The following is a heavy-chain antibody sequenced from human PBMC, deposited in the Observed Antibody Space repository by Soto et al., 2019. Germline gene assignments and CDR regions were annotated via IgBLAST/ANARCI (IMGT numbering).Heavy chain of an antibody. CDR3: ARGVLSSYSITSSYYYGMDA. D-gene: IGHD1-20*01. V-gene: IGHV4-34*01. CDR1: GGSFSGYY. Sequence: SETLSLTCAVYGGSFSGYYWSWVRQPPGKGLEWIGDINHSGSTNYKPSLKSRVTTSVDTAKNQFSLKLSSVTAADTAVYYCARGVLSSYSITSSYYYGMDAWGQGTTVTVSS. CDR2: INHSGST. J-gene: IGHJ6*02.